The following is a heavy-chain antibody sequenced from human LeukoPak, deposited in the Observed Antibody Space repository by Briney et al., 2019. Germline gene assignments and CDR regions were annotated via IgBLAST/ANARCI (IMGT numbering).Heavy chain of an antibody. V-gene: IGHV3-48*03. D-gene: IGHD5-18*01. CDR2: ISSGGSTI. J-gene: IGHJ4*02. Sequence: PGRSLRLSCAASGFTFSSYEMNWVRQAPGKGLQWLSYISSGGSTIYYADSVKGRFTVSRDNAKNSLYLQMNSLRAEDTAVYYCARVKRDTAMVFDFWGQGTLVTVSS. CDR1: GFTFSSYE. CDR3: ARVKRDTAMVFDF.